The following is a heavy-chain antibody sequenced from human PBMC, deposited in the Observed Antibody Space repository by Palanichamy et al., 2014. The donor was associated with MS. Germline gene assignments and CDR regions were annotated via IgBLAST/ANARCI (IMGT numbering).Heavy chain of an antibody. CDR2: INPNSGDT. CDR3: AADQNYCSSTSCSQEGGMDV. J-gene: IGHJ6*02. D-gene: IGHD2-2*01. CDR1: GYTFTGYY. V-gene: IGHV1-2*02. Sequence: VQLVQSGREVKKPGASVKVSCKASGYTFTGYYMHWVRQAPGQGLGWVGWINPNSGDTNYAQKFQGRVTMTRDTSISTAYMELSRLRSDDTAVYYCAADQNYCSSTSCSQEGGMDVWGQGTTVTVSS.